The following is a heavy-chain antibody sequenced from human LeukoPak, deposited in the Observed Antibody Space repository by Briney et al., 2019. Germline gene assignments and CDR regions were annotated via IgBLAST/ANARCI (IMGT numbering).Heavy chain of an antibody. J-gene: IGHJ5*02. CDR1: GDSISSGSYY. Sequence: PSETLSLTCTVSGDSISSGSYYWGWIRQPPGKGLEWIGSMYFSGNTYYNPSLKSRVTISIDAYENQFSLKLNSVTAADTAVYYCARSKRWLQYNWFDPW. CDR3: ARSKRWLQYNWFDP. D-gene: IGHD5-24*01. V-gene: IGHV4-39*07. CDR2: MYFSGNT.